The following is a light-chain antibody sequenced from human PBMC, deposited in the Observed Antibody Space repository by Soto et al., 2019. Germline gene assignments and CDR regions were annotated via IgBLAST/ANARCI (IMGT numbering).Light chain of an antibody. Sequence: EIVFTHSPATPSFSCGERATLPCRASQNISSYLIWYQQKPGQAPRLLIYGASSRATGIPDRFSGSGSGTDFTLTISRLETEDFAVYYCQQYGSSSTFGGGTKVDIK. CDR1: QNISSY. J-gene: IGKJ4*01. V-gene: IGKV3-20*01. CDR2: GAS. CDR3: QQYGSSST.